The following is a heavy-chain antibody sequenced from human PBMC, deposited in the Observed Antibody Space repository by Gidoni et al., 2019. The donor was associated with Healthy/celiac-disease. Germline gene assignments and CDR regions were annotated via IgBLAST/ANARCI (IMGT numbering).Heavy chain of an antibody. V-gene: IGHV4-34*01. CDR1: GGSFSGYY. Sequence: QVQLQQWGAGLLKPSETLSLTCAVYGGSFSGYYWSLIRQPPGKGLEWIGEINHSGSTNYNPSLKSRVTISVETSKNQFSLKLSSVTAADTAVYYCARVGGYCSGGSCYLYYNYYYAMDVWGQGTTVTVSS. J-gene: IGHJ6*02. CDR2: INHSGST. CDR3: ARVGGYCSGGSCYLYYNYYYAMDV. D-gene: IGHD2-15*01.